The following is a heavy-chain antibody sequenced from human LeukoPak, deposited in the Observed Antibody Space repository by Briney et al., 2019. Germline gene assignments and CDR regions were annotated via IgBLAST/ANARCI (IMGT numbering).Heavy chain of an antibody. V-gene: IGHV5-51*01. Sequence: GESLKISYQGSRHSFTNSWIAWVRQQPVKGLEWMGLIYPDDSDTRYNPSFQGQVTISADKSISTAYLQWSSLKASDTAIYYCARSAGHCADGLCYSYNWFDPWGQGTLVTVSS. D-gene: IGHD2-8*01. CDR1: RHSFTNSW. CDR2: IYPDDSDT. CDR3: ARSAGHCADGLCYSYNWFDP. J-gene: IGHJ5*02.